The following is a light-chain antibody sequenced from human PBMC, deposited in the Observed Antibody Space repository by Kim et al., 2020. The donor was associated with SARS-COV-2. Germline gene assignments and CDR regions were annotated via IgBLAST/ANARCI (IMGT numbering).Light chain of an antibody. Sequence: SYELTQALSISVALGQTARITCGGNNVGHKNVHWYRQKPGQAPVLVIYRDTNRPSWIPERFSGSKSGNTATLTINRAQAGDEADYYCQVWDYSTVVFGGGTQLTVL. CDR3: QVWDYSTVV. J-gene: IGLJ2*01. V-gene: IGLV3-9*01. CDR2: RDT. CDR1: NVGHKN.